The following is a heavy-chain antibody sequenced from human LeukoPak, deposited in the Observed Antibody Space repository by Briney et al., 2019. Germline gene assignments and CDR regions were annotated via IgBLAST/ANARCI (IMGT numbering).Heavy chain of an antibody. CDR3: ARDRRYGDFDY. CDR1: GFTFNNYA. CDR2: INNSGGRT. D-gene: IGHD4-17*01. V-gene: IGHV3-23*01. J-gene: IGHJ4*02. Sequence: GGSLRLSCAASGFTFNNYAMNWVRQAPGKGLEWVSAINNSGGRTYYADSVKGRFTISRDNSKNSLYLQMNSLRAEDTAVYYCARDRRYGDFDYWGQGTLVTVSS.